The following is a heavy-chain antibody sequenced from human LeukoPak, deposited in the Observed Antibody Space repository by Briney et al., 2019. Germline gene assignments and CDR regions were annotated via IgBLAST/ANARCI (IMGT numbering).Heavy chain of an antibody. J-gene: IGHJ5*02. CDR1: GFTFSSYA. Sequence: GGSLRLSCAASGFTFSSYAMSWVRQAPGKGLEWVSGICGSGDNTYYADSVKGRFTISRDNSKNTLYLQMNSLRGADTAVYYCAKAHTVTTLYWFDPWGQGTLVTVSS. V-gene: IGHV3-23*01. D-gene: IGHD4-17*01. CDR3: AKAHTVTTLYWFDP. CDR2: ICGSGDNT.